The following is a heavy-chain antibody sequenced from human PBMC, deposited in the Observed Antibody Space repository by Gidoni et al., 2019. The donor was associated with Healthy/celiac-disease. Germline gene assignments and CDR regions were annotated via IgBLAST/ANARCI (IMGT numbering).Heavy chain of an antibody. V-gene: IGHV3-23*01. J-gene: IGHJ6*02. D-gene: IGHD6-13*01. Sequence: EVQLLESGRGVVQPGGSRRLRCAASASTFTSYSLGWVRQAQGRVLEGVSAISGSGCSTYYTDSVKGRVTISRDNSKNTLYLEMNSLRAEDTAVYYCAKAGFGAAAGEFYYYCGMDVWGQGTTVTVSS. CDR2: ISGSGCST. CDR1: ASTFTSYS. CDR3: AKAGFGAAAGEFYYYCGMDV.